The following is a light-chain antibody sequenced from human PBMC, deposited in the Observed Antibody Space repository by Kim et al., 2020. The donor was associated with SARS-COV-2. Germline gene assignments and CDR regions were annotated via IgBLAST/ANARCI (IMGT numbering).Light chain of an antibody. CDR1: SSDIGVYNY. CDR3: CSYAGNNNLV. Sequence: GQSVTISCTGTSSDIGVYNYVSWYQQYPGRAPQLMIYEVTKRPSGVPDRFSGSKSGNTASLTVSGLQADDEADYYCCSYAGNNNLVFGAGTQLTVL. J-gene: IGLJ3*02. V-gene: IGLV2-8*01. CDR2: EVT.